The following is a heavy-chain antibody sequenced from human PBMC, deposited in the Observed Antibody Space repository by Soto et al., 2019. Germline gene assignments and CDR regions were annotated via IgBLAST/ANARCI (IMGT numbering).Heavy chain of an antibody. CDR1: GDSVSSNTAS. CDR3: AKGDNLGPKTGYAFDP. J-gene: IGHJ5*02. V-gene: IGHV6-1*01. Sequence: PSQTLSLTCAISGDSVSSNTASWNWIRQSPSRGLEWLGRTYFRSKWYNDYAVSVKSRITINPDTSNNQFSLQLNSVTPEDTAVYFCAKGDNLGPKTGYAFDPWGQGIMVTVS. CDR2: TYFRSKWYN. D-gene: IGHD5-12*01.